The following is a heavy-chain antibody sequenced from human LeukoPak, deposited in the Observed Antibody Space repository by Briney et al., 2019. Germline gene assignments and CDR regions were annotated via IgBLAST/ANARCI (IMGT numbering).Heavy chain of an antibody. CDR2: ISAYNGNT. CDR3: ARDSGYCSGGSCPSDY. CDR1: GYTFTSYG. V-gene: IGHV1-18*01. J-gene: IGHJ4*02. Sequence: ASVKVSCKASGYTFTSYGISWVRQAPGQGLEWMGWISAYNGNTNYAQKLQGRVTMTTDTSTSTAYMELRSLRSDDTAVYYCARDSGYCSGGSCPSDYWGQGTLVAVSS. D-gene: IGHD2-15*01.